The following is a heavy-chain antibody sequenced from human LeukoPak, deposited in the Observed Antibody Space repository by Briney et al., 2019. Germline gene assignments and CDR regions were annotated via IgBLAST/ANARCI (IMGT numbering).Heavy chain of an antibody. CDR1: GGSISTYY. CDR2: IFYTGST. CDR3: TRTYSSSSIDY. Sequence: SETLSLTCTVSGGSISTYYWSWIRQPPGKGLEWLGYIFYTGSTNYNPSHKSRVTISVDTSKNQFSLKLSSVTAADTAVYYCTRTYSSSSIDYWGQGALVTVSS. V-gene: IGHV4-59*01. D-gene: IGHD6-6*01. J-gene: IGHJ4*02.